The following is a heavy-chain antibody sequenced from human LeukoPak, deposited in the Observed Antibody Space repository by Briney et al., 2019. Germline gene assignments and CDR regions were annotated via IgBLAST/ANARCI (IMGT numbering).Heavy chain of an antibody. Sequence: PSETLSLTCSVSGYSISNGYDWGWIRQPPGKGLEWIGNIYHSGSTYYNPSLQSRVTISVDTSKNQFSLKVSSVTAADTAMYYCAREDRNYYYMDVWGKGTTVTVSS. D-gene: IGHD2-15*01. CDR1: GYSISNGYD. CDR3: AREDRNYYYMDV. J-gene: IGHJ6*03. V-gene: IGHV4-38-2*02. CDR2: IYHSGST.